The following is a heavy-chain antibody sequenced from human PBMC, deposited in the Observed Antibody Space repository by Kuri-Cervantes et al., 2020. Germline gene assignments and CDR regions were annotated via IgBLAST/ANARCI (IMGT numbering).Heavy chain of an antibody. CDR2: INPNSGGT. D-gene: IGHD3-22*01. Sequence: ASVKVSCKASGYTFTGYYMHWVRQAPGQGLEWMGWINPNSGGTNYAQKFQGRVTMTRDTSISTAYMELSRLRSDDTAVYYCARAGGIVVVMFAFDIWGQGTMVTVSS. V-gene: IGHV1-2*02. CDR3: ARAGGIVVVMFAFDI. CDR1: GYTFTGYY. J-gene: IGHJ3*02.